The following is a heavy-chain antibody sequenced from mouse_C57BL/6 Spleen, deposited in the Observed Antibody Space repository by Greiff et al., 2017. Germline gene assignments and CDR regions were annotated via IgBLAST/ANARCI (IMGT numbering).Heavy chain of an antibody. J-gene: IGHJ2*01. CDR1: GFSLTSYG. V-gene: IGHV2-2*01. CDR3: ARSSNWDGFDY. D-gene: IGHD4-1*01. CDR2: IWSGGST. Sequence: QVQLKESGPGLVQPSQSLSITCTVSGFSLTSYGVHWVRQSPGKGLEWLGVIWSGGSTAYNAAFISSLSIRTDNSTNKVFFKMNSLQADDTAIYYCARSSNWDGFDYWGQGTTLTVSS.